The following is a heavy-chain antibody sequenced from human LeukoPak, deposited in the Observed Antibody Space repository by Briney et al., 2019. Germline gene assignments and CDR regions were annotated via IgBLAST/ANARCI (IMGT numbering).Heavy chain of an antibody. CDR3: ARENRGHGSDNPYYYYYMDV. J-gene: IGHJ6*03. D-gene: IGHD6-25*01. V-gene: IGHV3-48*03. CDR2: ISSSGSTI. Sequence: GGSLRLSCAASGFTFSSYEMNWVRQAPGKGLEWVSYISSSGSTIYYADSVKGRFTISRDNAKNSLYLQMNSLRAEDTAVYYCARENRGHGSDNPYYYYYMDVWGKGTTVTVSS. CDR1: GFTFSSYE.